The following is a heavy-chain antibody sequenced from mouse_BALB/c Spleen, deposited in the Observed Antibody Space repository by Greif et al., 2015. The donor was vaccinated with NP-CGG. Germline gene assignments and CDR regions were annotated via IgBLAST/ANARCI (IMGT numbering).Heavy chain of an antibody. Sequence: EVKLVESGGGLVQPGGPLKLSCAASGFTFSSYGMSWVRQTPDKRLELVATINSNGGSTYYPDSVKGRFTISRDNAKNTLYLQMSSLKSEDTAMYYCARDRYGYYFDYWGQGTTLTVSS. J-gene: IGHJ2*01. V-gene: IGHV5-6-3*01. D-gene: IGHD2-14*01. CDR1: GFTFSSYG. CDR3: ARDRYGYYFDY. CDR2: INSNGGST.